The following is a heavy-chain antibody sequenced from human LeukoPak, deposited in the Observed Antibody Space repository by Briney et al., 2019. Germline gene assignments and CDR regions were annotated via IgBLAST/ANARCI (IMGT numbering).Heavy chain of an antibody. J-gene: IGHJ4*02. CDR2: IYTSGST. Sequence: SETLSLTCTVSGGSISSGSYYWSWIRQPAGKGLEWFGRIYTSGSTNYNPSHKSRVTISVDTSKNQFSLKLSSVTAADTAVYYCARGVELLTFDYWGQGTLVTVSS. CDR1: GGSISSGSYY. D-gene: IGHD1-7*01. V-gene: IGHV4-61*02. CDR3: ARGVELLTFDY.